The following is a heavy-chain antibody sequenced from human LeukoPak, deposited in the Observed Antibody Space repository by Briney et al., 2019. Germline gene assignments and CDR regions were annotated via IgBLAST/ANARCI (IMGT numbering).Heavy chain of an antibody. CDR3: AKDRRYSSGWAHSNWFDP. Sequence: GGSLRLSCAASGFALSSYAMSWVRQAPGKGLEWVSATSSSDAGTYHAESVRGRFTISRDNSKNTLYLQMNSLRAEDTAVYYCAKDRRYSSGWAHSNWFDPWGQGTLVTVSS. D-gene: IGHD6-19*01. J-gene: IGHJ5*02. CDR1: GFALSSYA. V-gene: IGHV3-23*01. CDR2: TSSSDAGT.